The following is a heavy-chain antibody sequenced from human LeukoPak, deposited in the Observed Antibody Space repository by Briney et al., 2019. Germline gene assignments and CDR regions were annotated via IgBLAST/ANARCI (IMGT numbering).Heavy chain of an antibody. V-gene: IGHV3-30-3*01. D-gene: IGHD3-22*01. CDR3: AREEGDSSGYYYGFVDY. CDR1: GFTFISYA. CDR2: ISYDGSNK. J-gene: IGHJ4*02. Sequence: PGGSLRLSCAASGFTFISYAMHWVRQAPGKGLEWVAVISYDGSNKYYADSVKGRFTISRDNSKNTLYLQMNSLRAEDTAVYYCAREEGDSSGYYYGFVDYWGQGTLVTVSS.